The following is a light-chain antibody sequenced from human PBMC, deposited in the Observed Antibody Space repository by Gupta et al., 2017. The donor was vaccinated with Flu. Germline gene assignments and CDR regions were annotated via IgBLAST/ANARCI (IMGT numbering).Light chain of an antibody. V-gene: IGKV1-39*01. CDR2: AAS. J-gene: IGKJ1*01. Sequence: IQLPQSPSYLSASVGDRVTITCRASQCTSNYLNWYQQQPGKAPKLLIYAASSLQSGVPSRFSGSGSGTDFTLTITGLQSDDFATYYCQQSYSFPWTFGQGTKVEIK. CDR3: QQSYSFPWT. CDR1: QCTSNY.